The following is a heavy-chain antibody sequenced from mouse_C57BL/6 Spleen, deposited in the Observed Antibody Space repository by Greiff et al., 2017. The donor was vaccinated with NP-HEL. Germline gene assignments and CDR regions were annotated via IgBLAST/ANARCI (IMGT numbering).Heavy chain of an antibody. V-gene: IGHV1-15*01. CDR2: IDPETGGT. D-gene: IGHD2-3*01. CDR1: GYTFTDYE. Sequence: VQLQQSGAELVRPGASVTLSCKASGYTFTDYEMHWVKQTPVHGLEWIGAIDPETGGTAYNQKFKGKAILTADKSSSTAYMELRSVTSEDTAVYYYNADGRHGYFDVWGTGTTVTVSS. J-gene: IGHJ1*03. CDR3: NADGRHGYFDV.